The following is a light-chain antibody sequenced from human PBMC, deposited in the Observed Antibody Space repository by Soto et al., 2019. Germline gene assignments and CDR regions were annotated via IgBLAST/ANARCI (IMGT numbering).Light chain of an antibody. CDR1: QSVTSRY. CDR3: HQYASART. Sequence: EIVLTQSPVTLSLSPGERATLSCRSSQSVTSRYFAWYQQKPGQAPRLLSYAASSRAAGIPARFSGSGSGTDFSLTISRLEPEDCAGYYCHQYASARTFGPGTKVE. J-gene: IGKJ1*01. CDR2: AAS. V-gene: IGKV3-20*01.